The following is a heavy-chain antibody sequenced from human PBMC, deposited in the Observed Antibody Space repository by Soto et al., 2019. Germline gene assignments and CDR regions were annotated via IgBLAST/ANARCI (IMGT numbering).Heavy chain of an antibody. Sequence: SETLSLTCSVSGASMTSSIYYWAWIRQAPGKGLEWIGSLNYGGTTYHSPSLEGRVTMSVDTSKKEFSLNVISVTAADTAIYYCARQSYFDGAGYYLGWFDPWGQGTLVTVSS. CDR2: LNYGGTT. CDR1: GASMTSSIYY. D-gene: IGHD3-22*01. V-gene: IGHV4-39*01. J-gene: IGHJ5*02. CDR3: ARQSYFDGAGYYLGWFDP.